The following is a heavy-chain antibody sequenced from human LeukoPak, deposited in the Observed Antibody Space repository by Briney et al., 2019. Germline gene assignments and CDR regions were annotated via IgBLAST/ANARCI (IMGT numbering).Heavy chain of an antibody. CDR2: ISGSGGST. Sequence: GGSLRLSCAASGFTFSSYAMSWVRQAPGKGLEWVSAISGSGGSTYYADSVKGRFTISRDNSKNTLYLQMNSLRAEDTAVYYCAKSNDYGDYPEYFQHWGQGTLVTVSS. CDR3: AKSNDYGDYPEYFQH. D-gene: IGHD4-17*01. V-gene: IGHV3-23*01. CDR1: GFTFSSYA. J-gene: IGHJ1*01.